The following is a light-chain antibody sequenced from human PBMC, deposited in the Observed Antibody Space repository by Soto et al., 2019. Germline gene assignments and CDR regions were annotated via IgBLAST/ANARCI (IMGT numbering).Light chain of an antibody. CDR2: EVS. V-gene: IGLV2-8*01. CDR1: SSDIGAYNY. CDR3: RASESADTYV. Sequence: QSALTQPPSASGSLGQSITISCTGTSSDIGAYNYVSWYQQYPGKAPKRLMYEVSKRPSGVPNRFSGSRSGKTVSLTISGLQAEDEGDYYCRASESADTYVFGTGTKLTVL. J-gene: IGLJ1*01.